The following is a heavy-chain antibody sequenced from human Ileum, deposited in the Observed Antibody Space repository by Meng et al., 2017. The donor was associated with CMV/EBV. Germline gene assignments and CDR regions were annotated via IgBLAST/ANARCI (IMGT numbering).Heavy chain of an antibody. CDR1: GYTFTKYD. V-gene: IGHV1-8*01. D-gene: IGHD2-2*01. CDR3: ARGRGYCSTTSCSGMDV. CDR2: MNPHSLNT. J-gene: IGHJ6*01. Sequence: ASVKVSCKTSGYTFTKYDINWVRQASGQGLEWMGWMNPHSLNTGFAQKFQGRVTLTRDTSISTVYMELSRLTSDDTAVYYCARGRGYCSTTSCSGMDVCGQGITV.